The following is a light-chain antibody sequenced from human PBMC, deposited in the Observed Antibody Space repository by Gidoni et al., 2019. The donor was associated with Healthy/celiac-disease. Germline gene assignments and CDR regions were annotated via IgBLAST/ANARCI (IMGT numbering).Light chain of an antibody. CDR3: QVWDSSSDHWV. V-gene: IGLV3-21*02. CDR2: DDS. CDR1: NIGSKR. J-gene: IGLJ3*02. Sequence: STGLTQPPSGSVAPGQTARITWGGNNIGSKRVHWYQQQPGQAPVLVVYDDSDRPSGIPERFSGSNSGNTATLTISRVEAGDEADYYCQVWDSSSDHWVFGGGTKLTVL.